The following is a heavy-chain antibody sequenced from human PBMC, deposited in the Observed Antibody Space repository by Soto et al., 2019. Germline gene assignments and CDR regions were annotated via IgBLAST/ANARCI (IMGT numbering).Heavy chain of an antibody. D-gene: IGHD2-15*01. CDR3: VRQAGGASTPGDDY. V-gene: IGHV1-8*01. J-gene: IGHJ4*02. Sequence: QVQLVQSGAEVRKPGASVRVSCKASGYTFDAFDIHWVRQATGQGLELMGWMNPYTGETAYTQTFRGRVSMTRHTSVSTAYMELTSLTSEDSAIYFCVRQAGGASTPGDDYWGQGTLVTVSS. CDR2: MNPYTGET. CDR1: GYTFDAFD.